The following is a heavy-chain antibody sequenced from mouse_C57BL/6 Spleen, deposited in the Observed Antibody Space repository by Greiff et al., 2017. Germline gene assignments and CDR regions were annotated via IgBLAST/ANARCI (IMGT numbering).Heavy chain of an antibody. CDR2: IWSGGST. Sequence: VQLQQSGPGLVQPSQSLSITCTVSGFSLTSYGVHWVRQSPGKGLEWLGVIWSGGSTDNNAAFVSRLNITKENSKSQVFFKMNSLQADDTAIYYCARSTTGAMDYWGQGTSVTVSS. J-gene: IGHJ4*01. D-gene: IGHD5-1*01. CDR3: ARSTTGAMDY. V-gene: IGHV2-2*01. CDR1: GFSLTSYG.